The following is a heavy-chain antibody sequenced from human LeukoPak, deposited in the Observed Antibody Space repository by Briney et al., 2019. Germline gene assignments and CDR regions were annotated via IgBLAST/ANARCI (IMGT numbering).Heavy chain of an antibody. D-gene: IGHD4-17*01. CDR2: ISNSGSTI. CDR1: GFAFSSYG. V-gene: IGHV3-48*03. Sequence: GGSLRLSCAASGFAFSSYGVNWVRQAPGKGLEWVSYISNSGSTIHYADSVKGRFTVSRDNAKKPLYLQMNSLRAEDTGVYYCARFPTVTTMGYWGQGTLVTVSS. CDR3: ARFPTVTTMGY. J-gene: IGHJ4*02.